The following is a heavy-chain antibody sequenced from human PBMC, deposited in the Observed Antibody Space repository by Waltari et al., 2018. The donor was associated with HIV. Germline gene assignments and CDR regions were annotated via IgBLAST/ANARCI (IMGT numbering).Heavy chain of an antibody. J-gene: IGHJ4*02. CDR1: GYTFPGYY. CDR3: ASQYSSGWYDY. CDR2: INPNSGVT. V-gene: IGHV1-2*02. Sequence: QVQLVQSGAEVKKPGASVKVSCKASGYTFPGYYMHWVGQAPGQGLEWMGGINPNSGVTSYAKKLQVRVTMTRDTSISTAYMELVRLRSDDTAVYYCASQYSSGWYDYWGQGTLVSVSS. D-gene: IGHD6-19*01.